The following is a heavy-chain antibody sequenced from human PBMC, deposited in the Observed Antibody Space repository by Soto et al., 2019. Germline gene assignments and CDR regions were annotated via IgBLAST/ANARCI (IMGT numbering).Heavy chain of an antibody. Sequence: EVQLVESGGGLVQPGESLRLSCAASGFTFGTYSMHWVRQAPGKGLEWVSYISSSSGTIYYADSLKGRFTISRDNAKNSLYLQMSSLRADDTAAYYCARDRGTGSLVDYWGQGTLVTVSS. CDR3: ARDRGTGSLVDY. CDR1: GFTFGTYS. CDR2: ISSSSGTI. V-gene: IGHV3-48*01. J-gene: IGHJ4*02. D-gene: IGHD3-10*01.